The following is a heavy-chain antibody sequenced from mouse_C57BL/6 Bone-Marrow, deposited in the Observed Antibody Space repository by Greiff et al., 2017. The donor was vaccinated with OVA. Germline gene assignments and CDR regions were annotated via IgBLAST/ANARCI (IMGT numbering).Heavy chain of an antibody. D-gene: IGHD1-1*01. J-gene: IGHJ1*03. Sequence: VQLQQPGAELVRPGTSVKMSCKASGYTFTNYWIGWAKQRPGHGLEWIGDIYPGGGYTNYNEKFKGKATLTVDKSSSTAYMQFRSLTSEDSAMYYCARIYYYGSSYVEGYFDVWGTGTTVTVSS. CDR1: GYTFTNYW. CDR3: ARIYYYGSSYVEGYFDV. V-gene: IGHV1-63*01. CDR2: IYPGGGYT.